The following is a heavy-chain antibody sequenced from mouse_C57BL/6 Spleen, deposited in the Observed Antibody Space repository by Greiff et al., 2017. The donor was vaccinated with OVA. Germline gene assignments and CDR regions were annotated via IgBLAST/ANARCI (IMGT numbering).Heavy chain of an antibody. CDR3: VRSGTGYYFDY. D-gene: IGHD4-1*01. CDR2: IRSKSNNYAT. J-gene: IGHJ2*01. Sequence: EVQLVESGGGLVQPKGSLKLSCAASGFSFNTYAMNWVRQAPGKGLEWVARIRSKSNNYATYYADSVKDRFTISRDDSESMLYLQMNNLKTETTAMYYCVRSGTGYYFDYWGQGTTLTVSS. CDR1: GFSFNTYA. V-gene: IGHV10-1*01.